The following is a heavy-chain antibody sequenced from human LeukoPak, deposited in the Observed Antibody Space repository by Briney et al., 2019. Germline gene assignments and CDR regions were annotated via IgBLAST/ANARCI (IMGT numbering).Heavy chain of an antibody. V-gene: IGHV3-7*04. D-gene: IGHD3-9*01. Sequence: GGSLRLSCAASGFTFSSYWMSWVRQAPGKGLEWVSNIKQGVSEKYYVDSVKGRFTISRDNAKNSLYLQMNSLRAEDTAVYYCARFPSTRLDILTGYYNSWYFDLWGRGTLVTVSS. CDR2: IKQGVSEK. CDR3: ARFPSTRLDILTGYYNSWYFDL. J-gene: IGHJ2*01. CDR1: GFTFSSYW.